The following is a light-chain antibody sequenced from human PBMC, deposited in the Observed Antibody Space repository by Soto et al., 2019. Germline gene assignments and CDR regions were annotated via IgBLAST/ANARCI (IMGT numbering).Light chain of an antibody. J-gene: IGKJ3*01. CDR1: QDIRDY. CDR2: AAS. V-gene: IGKV1-27*01. CDR3: QKYGGAPYT. Sequence: TQSPSSLSASVGDRVTITCRASQDIRDYLVWYQQRPGKVPTLLIYAASTLQSGVPSRFSGSGYGTEFTLTISSLQSEDVATYYCQKYGGAPYTFGPGTKVDLK.